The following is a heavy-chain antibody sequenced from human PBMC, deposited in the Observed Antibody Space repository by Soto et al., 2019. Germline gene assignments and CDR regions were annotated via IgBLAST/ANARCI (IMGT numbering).Heavy chain of an antibody. V-gene: IGHV3-48*01. CDR3: ASIAAAAVPSRAIDY. Sequence: EVQLVESGGGLVQPGGSLRLSCAASGFTFSSYSMNWVRQAPGKGLEWVSYISSSSSTIYYADSVKGRFTISRDNAKNSLYLQMNSLRAEDTAVYYCASIAAAAVPSRAIDYWGQGTLVTVSS. J-gene: IGHJ4*02. D-gene: IGHD6-13*01. CDR2: ISSSSSTI. CDR1: GFTFSSYS.